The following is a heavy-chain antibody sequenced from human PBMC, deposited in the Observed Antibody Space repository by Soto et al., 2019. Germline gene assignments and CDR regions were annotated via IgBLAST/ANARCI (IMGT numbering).Heavy chain of an antibody. CDR2: ISYDGSNQ. Sequence: QVQLVESGGGVVQPGRSLRLSCAASGFIFSTYGMHWVRQAPGKGLEWVAVISYDGSNQYYEDSVKGRFTISRDNSKNTLYLQMNSLRVEDTAVYYCAKSWSGSHGYFDMWGQGTLVTVSA. CDR1: GFIFSTYG. J-gene: IGHJ3*02. CDR3: AKSWSGSHGYFDM. D-gene: IGHD2-8*02. V-gene: IGHV3-30*18.